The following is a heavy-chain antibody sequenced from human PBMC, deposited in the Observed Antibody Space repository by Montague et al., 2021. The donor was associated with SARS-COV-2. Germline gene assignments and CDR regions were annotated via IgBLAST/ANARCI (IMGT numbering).Heavy chain of an antibody. CDR1: GVSISNYH. CDR3: ARHDNSGTYPMDV. Sequence: SETLSLTCDVSGVSISNYHWSWIRQPPGKGLELIGYIHYNGHKNXKPSLQSRVTMSVDTSKNQVSLKLTSVTAADTAVYYCARHDNSGTYPMDVWDQGTTVTVSS. D-gene: IGHD3-10*01. CDR2: IHYNGHK. J-gene: IGHJ6*02. V-gene: IGHV4-59*08.